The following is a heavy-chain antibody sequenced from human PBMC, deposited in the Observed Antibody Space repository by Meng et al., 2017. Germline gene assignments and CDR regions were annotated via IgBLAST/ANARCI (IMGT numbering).Heavy chain of an antibody. CDR1: GSTFTSYG. Sequence: VQLVQYGAEVKKPGALVKVSCKASGSTFTSYGISWVRQPPGEGLQWMGGTSAYNGNTNYEQKLQGRVTMTTDTSTSTAYMELRTLRSADTAVYYCARRAIPRDGYRNWGQGTLVTVSS. D-gene: IGHD5-24*01. CDR3: ARRAIPRDGYRN. V-gene: IGHV1-18*01. CDR2: TSAYNGNT. J-gene: IGHJ4*02.